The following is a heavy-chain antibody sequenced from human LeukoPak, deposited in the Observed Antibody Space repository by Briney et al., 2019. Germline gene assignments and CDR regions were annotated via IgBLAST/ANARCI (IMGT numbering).Heavy chain of an antibody. CDR3: GRDYQWAIDY. CDR1: GFTFTRYT. D-gene: IGHD1-26*01. Sequence: GASVKVSCKASGFTFTRYTMHWVRQAPGQRPEWMGWIYAGTGNTKYSRKFQDRATITRDTSASTVYMELSSPRSEDTTVYYCGRDYQWAIDYWGQGTLVTVSS. CDR2: IYAGTGNT. J-gene: IGHJ4*02. V-gene: IGHV1-3*01.